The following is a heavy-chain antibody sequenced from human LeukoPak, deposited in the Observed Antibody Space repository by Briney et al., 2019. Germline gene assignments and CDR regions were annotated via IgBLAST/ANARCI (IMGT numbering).Heavy chain of an antibody. CDR3: ARRTGFFDAFDI. Sequence: ASVKVSCKASGYTFTTYYMHWVRQAPGQGLEWMGWINPNSGGTNYAQKFQGRVTMTRDTSISTAYMELSRLRSDDTAVYYCARRTGFFDAFDIWGQGTMVTVSS. J-gene: IGHJ3*02. V-gene: IGHV1-2*02. CDR2: INPNSGGT. CDR1: GYTFTTYY. D-gene: IGHD7-27*01.